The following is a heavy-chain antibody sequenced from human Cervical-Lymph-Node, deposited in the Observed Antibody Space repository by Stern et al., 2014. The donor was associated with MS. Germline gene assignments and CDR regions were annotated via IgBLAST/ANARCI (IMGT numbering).Heavy chain of an antibody. CDR3: ARMPITGSDAFDF. Sequence: QVTLKESGPALVKPTQTLTLTCTFSGFSLTTRGMCVSWIRQPPGKALEWLALIDWDDDHYYYPSLRTRLTISKDTSKNQVVLTMTNMDPVDTATYYCARMPITGSDAFDFWGQGTMVTVSS. V-gene: IGHV2-70*01. CDR1: GFSLTTRGMC. CDR2: IDWDDDH. D-gene: IGHD1-20*01. J-gene: IGHJ3*01.